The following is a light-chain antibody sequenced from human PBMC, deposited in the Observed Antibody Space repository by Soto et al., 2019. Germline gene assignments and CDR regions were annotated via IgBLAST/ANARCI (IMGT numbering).Light chain of an antibody. CDR2: DSS. J-gene: IGKJ4*01. CDR3: QQRSDWPST. V-gene: IGKV3-11*01. CDR1: QSVGTY. Sequence: EIVLTQSPATLSLSPGERATLSCRASQSVGTYFDWYQQKPGQAPRLLIYDSSNRATGIPARFSGSGSGTDFTLTISSLEPEDFEVYYCQQRSDWPSTFGGGTKVEIK.